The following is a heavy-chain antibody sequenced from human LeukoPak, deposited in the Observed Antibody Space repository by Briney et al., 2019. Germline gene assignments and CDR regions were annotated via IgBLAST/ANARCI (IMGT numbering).Heavy chain of an antibody. CDR1: GYNFTTYW. J-gene: IGHJ3*02. Sequence: GESLKISCKGSGYNFTTYWIGWVRQMPGKGLEWIGIMYPGDSEIRYSPSFQGQVTISADKSISSAYLQWSSLKASDTAMYYCARHDRYSRGYYAFNIWGQGTMVTVSS. CDR2: MYPGDSEI. CDR3: ARHDRYSRGYYAFNI. D-gene: IGHD6-25*01. V-gene: IGHV5-51*01.